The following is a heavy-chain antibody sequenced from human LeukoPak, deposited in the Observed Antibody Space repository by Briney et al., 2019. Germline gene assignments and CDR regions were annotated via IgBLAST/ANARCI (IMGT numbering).Heavy chain of an antibody. CDR1: GFSFSTYS. D-gene: IGHD2-8*01. J-gene: IGHJ4*02. Sequence: PGGSLRLSCAASGFSFSTYSMNWVRQAPGKGLEWVSSISSRSSYIYYADSVKGRFTISRDNAENSLYLQMNSLRAEDTAVYYCARDSGYCSNGVCYGIDYWGQGTLVTVSS. CDR3: ARDSGYCSNGVCYGIDY. V-gene: IGHV3-21*01. CDR2: ISSRSSYI.